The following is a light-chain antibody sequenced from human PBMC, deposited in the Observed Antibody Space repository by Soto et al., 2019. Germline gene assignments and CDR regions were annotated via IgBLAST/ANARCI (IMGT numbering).Light chain of an antibody. CDR2: SNN. J-gene: IGLJ1*01. Sequence: QSVLTQPPSASGTPGQRVTISCSGSSSNIGTNTVNWYQQLPGTAPKLLIYSNNQRPSGVPDRFSGSKSVTSASLAISGLQSEDEADYYCAAWDDSLSGNVFGSGTKLTVL. V-gene: IGLV1-44*01. CDR1: SSNIGTNT. CDR3: AAWDDSLSGNV.